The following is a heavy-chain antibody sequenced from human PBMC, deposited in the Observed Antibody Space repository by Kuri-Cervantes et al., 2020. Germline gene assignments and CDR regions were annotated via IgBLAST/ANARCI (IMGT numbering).Heavy chain of an antibody. J-gene: IGHJ5*02. D-gene: IGHD3-3*01. Sequence: GGSLRLSCAASGFTFSNYWMSWVRQAPGKGLEWVANIRQDGSEKYYVDSVKGRFTVSRDNAKNSLYLQMNSLSAGDTAVYYCARVRYYDFWSGYYVSRGWFDPWGQGTLVTVSS. CDR3: ARVRYYDFWSGYYVSRGWFDP. CDR2: IRQDGSEK. CDR1: GFTFSNYW. V-gene: IGHV3-7*04.